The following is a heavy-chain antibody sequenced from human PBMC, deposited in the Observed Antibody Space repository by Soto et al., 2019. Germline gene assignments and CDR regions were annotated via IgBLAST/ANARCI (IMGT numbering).Heavy chain of an antibody. V-gene: IGHV1-46*01. J-gene: IGHJ6*02. CDR1: GYTFTDYY. CDR3: ARDQYTFNWYRPEYYSYGVDV. D-gene: IGHD3-9*01. CDR2: SNPSDGST. Sequence: GASVKVSCKASGYTFTDYYMHLVRQAPGQGLEWMGISNPSDGSTSYAQRFQGRVTMTRETSTSTVYMELSSLRSDDTAVYYCARDQYTFNWYRPEYYSYGVDVWGQGTTVTVSS.